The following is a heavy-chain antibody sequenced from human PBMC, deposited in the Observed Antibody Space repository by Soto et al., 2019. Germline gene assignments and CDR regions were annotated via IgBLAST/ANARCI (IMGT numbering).Heavy chain of an antibody. Sequence: GGSLRLSCAASGFTFSSYAMHWVRQAPGKGLEWVAVISYDGSNKYYADSVKGRFTISRDNSKNTLYLQMNSLRAEDTAVYYCARDTAMVTMSGVFDYWGQGTLVTVSS. D-gene: IGHD5-18*01. CDR3: ARDTAMVTMSGVFDY. CDR1: GFTFSSYA. V-gene: IGHV3-30-3*01. CDR2: ISYDGSNK. J-gene: IGHJ4*02.